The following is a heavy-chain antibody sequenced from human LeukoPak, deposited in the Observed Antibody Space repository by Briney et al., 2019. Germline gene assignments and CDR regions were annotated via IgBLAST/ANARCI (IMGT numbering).Heavy chain of an antibody. J-gene: IGHJ4*02. CDR1: GFTFNSDA. Sequence: GGSLRLSCTASGFTFNSDAMSWVRQAPGKGLEWVSIISASGASPYYADSVKGRFTISRDNSKNTLYLQMNSLRAEDTAVYYCVKRAVAGTYYFDYWGQGTLVTLSS. CDR3: VKRAVAGTYYFDY. CDR2: ISASGASP. D-gene: IGHD6-19*01. V-gene: IGHV3-23*01.